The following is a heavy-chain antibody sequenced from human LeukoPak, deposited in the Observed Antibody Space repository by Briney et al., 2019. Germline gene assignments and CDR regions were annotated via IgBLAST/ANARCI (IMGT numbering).Heavy chain of an antibody. CDR2: TKTKTDGGER. D-gene: IGHD2-15*01. CDR1: GFTFTNAW. CDR3: VAGTGFTDFDY. J-gene: IGHJ4*02. V-gene: IGHV3-15*01. Sequence: PGGSLRLSCVASGFTFTNAWMSWVRQAPGKGLEWVGRTKTKTDGGERDYAAPVKGRFTISRDDSKNTVFLQMNSLETEDTAVYYCVAGTGFTDFDYWDQGALVTVSP.